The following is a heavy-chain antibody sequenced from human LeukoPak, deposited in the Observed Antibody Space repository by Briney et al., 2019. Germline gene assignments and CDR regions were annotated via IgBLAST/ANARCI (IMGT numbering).Heavy chain of an antibody. CDR3: ASHYDDYGYFQH. CDR1: GGSISSYY. J-gene: IGHJ1*01. D-gene: IGHD4-17*01. Sequence: SETLSLTCTVSGGSISSYYWSWIRQPPGKGLEWIGYIYYSGSTNYNPSLKSRVTISVDTSKNQFSLKLSSVTAADTAVYYCASHYDDYGYFQHWGQGTLVTVSS. V-gene: IGHV4-59*01. CDR2: IYYSGST.